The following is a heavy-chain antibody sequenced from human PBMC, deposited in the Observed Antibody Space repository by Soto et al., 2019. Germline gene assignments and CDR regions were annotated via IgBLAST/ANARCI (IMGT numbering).Heavy chain of an antibody. V-gene: IGHV3-74*01. CDR3: ARVIGGYCTNGVCPPPGWFDP. D-gene: IGHD2-8*01. Sequence: AGGSLRLSCAASGFTFSSYWMHWVRQAPGKGLVWVSRINSDGSSTSYADSVKGRFTTSRDNAKNTLYLQMNSLRAEDTAVYYCARVIGGYCTNGVCPPPGWFDPWGQGTLVTVSS. CDR2: INSDGSST. J-gene: IGHJ5*02. CDR1: GFTFSSYW.